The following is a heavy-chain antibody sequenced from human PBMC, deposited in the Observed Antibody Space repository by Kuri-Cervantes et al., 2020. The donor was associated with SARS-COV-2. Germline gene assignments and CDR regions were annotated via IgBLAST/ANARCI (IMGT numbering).Heavy chain of an antibody. D-gene: IGHD1-1*01. Sequence: GGSLRLSCAASGFTFSSYSMNWVRQAPGKGLEWVSYISSSSSTIYYADSVKGRFTISRDNAKNSLYLQMNSLRAEDTAVYYCARAPTGHSDYFYYYMDVWGKGTTVTVSS. CDR2: ISSSSSTI. V-gene: IGHV3-48*01. CDR1: GFTFSSYS. J-gene: IGHJ6*03. CDR3: ARAPTGHSDYFYYYMDV.